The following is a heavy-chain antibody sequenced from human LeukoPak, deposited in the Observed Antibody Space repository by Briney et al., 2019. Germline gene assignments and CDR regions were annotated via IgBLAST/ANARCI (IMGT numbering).Heavy chain of an antibody. CDR3: ATEVGGTVTTVFDY. V-gene: IGHV1-24*01. CDR2: FDPEDGET. J-gene: IGHJ4*02. D-gene: IGHD4-17*01. CDR1: GYTLTELS. Sequence: ASVKVSCKVSGYTLTELSMHWVRQAPGKGLEWRGGFDPEDGETIYAQKFQGRVTMTEDTSTDTAYMELSSLRSEDTAVYYCATEVGGTVTTVFDYWGQGTLVTVSS.